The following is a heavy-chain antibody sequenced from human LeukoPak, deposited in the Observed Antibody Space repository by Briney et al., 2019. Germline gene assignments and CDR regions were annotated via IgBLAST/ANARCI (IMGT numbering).Heavy chain of an antibody. Sequence: ASVKLSCKASGYTFTGYYMHWVRQAPGQGLEWMAWINPNSGGTNYAQKLQGRVTMTRDTSISTAYMELSRLRSDDTALYYCARDITSSGWFSPFDPWGQGTLVTVSS. D-gene: IGHD6-19*01. CDR2: INPNSGGT. CDR3: ARDITSSGWFSPFDP. CDR1: GYTFTGYY. J-gene: IGHJ5*02. V-gene: IGHV1-2*02.